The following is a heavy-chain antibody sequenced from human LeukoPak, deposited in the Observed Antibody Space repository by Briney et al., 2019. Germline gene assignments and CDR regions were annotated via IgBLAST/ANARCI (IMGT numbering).Heavy chain of an antibody. D-gene: IGHD3-16*02. CDR2: INPNSGGT. CDR1: GYTFTGYY. J-gene: IGHJ4*02. CDR3: ARVITFGGVIVDVY. Sequence: GASVKVSCKASGYTFTGYYMHWVRQAPGQGLEWMGWINPNSGGTNYAQKFQGRVTMTRDTSISTAYLELSRLRSDDTAVYYCARVITFGGVIVDVYWGQGTLVTVSS. V-gene: IGHV1-2*02.